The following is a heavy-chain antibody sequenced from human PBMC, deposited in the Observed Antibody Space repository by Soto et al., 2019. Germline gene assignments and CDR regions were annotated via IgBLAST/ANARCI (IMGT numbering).Heavy chain of an antibody. Sequence: QVQLVQSGAEVKKPGSSVKVSCKASGGTFSSYAINWVLQAPGQGLEWMGGIIPMFGTTIYAEKFQGRVTITADESTSTAYMELSSLKSEDTAVYYCARDAIAARPFDWFDPWGQGTLVTVSS. J-gene: IGHJ5*02. V-gene: IGHV1-69*12. D-gene: IGHD6-6*01. CDR2: IIPMFGTT. CDR1: GGTFSSYA. CDR3: ARDAIAARPFDWFDP.